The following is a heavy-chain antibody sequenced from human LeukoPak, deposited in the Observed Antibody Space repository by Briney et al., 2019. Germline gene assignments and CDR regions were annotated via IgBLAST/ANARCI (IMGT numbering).Heavy chain of an antibody. CDR1: GYSFTSYG. CDR2: ISAHNGNT. Sequence: ASVTVSFKASGYSFTSYGISWVRQAPGQGLEWIGWISAHNGNTNYAQKFQGRVTITTDTSTTTAYMDLRSLRSDDTAVYYCARGLGNYPQIPLDYWGQGTLVTVSS. D-gene: IGHD3-16*02. CDR3: ARGLGNYPQIPLDY. J-gene: IGHJ4*02. V-gene: IGHV1-18*01.